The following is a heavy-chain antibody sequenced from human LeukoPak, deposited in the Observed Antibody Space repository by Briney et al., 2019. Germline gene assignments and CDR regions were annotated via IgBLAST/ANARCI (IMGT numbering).Heavy chain of an antibody. CDR3: AKQGLAAAGTALDS. J-gene: IGHJ4*02. CDR2: IRYDGSNK. CDR1: GFTFSTYG. V-gene: IGHV3-30*02. Sequence: GGSLRLSCAASGFTFSTYGMHWVRQAPGKGLEWVAFIRYDGSNKYYADSVKGRSTISRDNSKNTLYLQMNSLRAEDTAVYYCAKQGLAAAGTALDSWGQGTLVTVSS. D-gene: IGHD6-13*01.